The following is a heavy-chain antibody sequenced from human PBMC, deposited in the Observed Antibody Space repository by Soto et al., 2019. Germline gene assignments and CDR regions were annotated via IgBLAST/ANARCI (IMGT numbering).Heavy chain of an antibody. D-gene: IGHD3-10*01. CDR3: AKDLGPPVRSHYPYWYFDV. Sequence: EVQLLESGGGLVQPGGSLSLSCAASGFTSSSYAMSWVRQTPGKGLEWVAGISGSGGATYYPDVVKGRLTISRDTSSNTLYLKMTSLRAADTAVYYCAKDLGPPVRSHYPYWYFDVWGRGTLVTVSS. V-gene: IGHV3-23*01. CDR1: GFTSSSYA. J-gene: IGHJ2*01. CDR2: ISGSGGAT.